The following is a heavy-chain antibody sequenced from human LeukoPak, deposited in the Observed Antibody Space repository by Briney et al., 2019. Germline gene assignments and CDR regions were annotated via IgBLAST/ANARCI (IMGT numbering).Heavy chain of an antibody. J-gene: IGHJ6*03. D-gene: IGHD3-10*01. CDR3: ARITAHRNYYMDV. V-gene: IGHV3-23*01. CDR1: GFTFSSYA. CDR2: ISGSGGST. Sequence: PGGSLRLSCAASGFTFSSYAMSWVRQAPGKGLEWVSAISGSGGSTYYADSVKGRFTISRDNSKNTLYLQMNSLRAEDTALYYCARITAHRNYYMDVWGKGTTVTVSS.